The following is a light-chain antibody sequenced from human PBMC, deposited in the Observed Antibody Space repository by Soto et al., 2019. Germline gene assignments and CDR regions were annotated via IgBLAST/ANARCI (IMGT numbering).Light chain of an antibody. CDR1: ESLLHSDGNTY. Sequence: VLTQTPLSSPVTLGQPASFSCRSAESLLHSDGNTYLSWLHQRPGQPPRLLIYQVSKRFPGVPDRISGSGAGTNFTLRISRVESEDAGTYFCMQSSQLRTFGQGTKVDIK. CDR3: MQSSQLRT. J-gene: IGKJ1*01. V-gene: IGKV2-24*01. CDR2: QVS.